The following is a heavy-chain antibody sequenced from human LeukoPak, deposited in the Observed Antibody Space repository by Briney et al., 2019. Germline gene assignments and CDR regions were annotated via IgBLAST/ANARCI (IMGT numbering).Heavy chain of an antibody. V-gene: IGHV3-23*01. Sequence: GGSLRLSCAASGFTFSSYAMSWVRQAPGKGMEWVSTISGSGGSTYYADSVKGRFTISRDNSKNTVYLQLNSLRAEDTAVYYCAKRPYCSGAVCQYIDHRGQGTLVTVSS. CDR2: ISGSGGST. CDR3: AKRPYCSGAVCQYIDH. J-gene: IGHJ4*02. D-gene: IGHD2-15*01. CDR1: GFTFSSYA.